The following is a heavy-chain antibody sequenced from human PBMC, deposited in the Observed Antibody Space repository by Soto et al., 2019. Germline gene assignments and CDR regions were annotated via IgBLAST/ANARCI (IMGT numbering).Heavy chain of an antibody. Sequence: SVKVSCKASGYTFTSYYMHWVRQAPGHGLEWMGIINPSGGSTSYAQKFQGRVTMTRDTSTSTVYMELSSLRSEDTAVYYCARVPYYYDSSGYIEDDYYGMDVWGQGTTVTVSS. CDR1: GYTFTSYY. V-gene: IGHV1-46*01. CDR3: ARVPYYYDSSGYIEDDYYGMDV. CDR2: INPSGGST. D-gene: IGHD3-22*01. J-gene: IGHJ6*02.